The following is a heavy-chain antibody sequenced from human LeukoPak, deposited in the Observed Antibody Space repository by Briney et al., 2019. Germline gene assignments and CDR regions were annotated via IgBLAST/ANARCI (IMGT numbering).Heavy chain of an antibody. V-gene: IGHV4-34*01. CDR2: INHSGST. CDR3: AXDSSGWYKPTY. D-gene: IGHD6-19*01. J-gene: IGHJ4*02. CDR1: GGSFSGYY. Sequence: SETLSLTCAVYGGSFSGYYWSWIRQPPGKGLEWIGEINHSGSTNYNPSLKSRVTISVDTSKNQFSLKLSSVTAADTAVYYCAXDSSGWYKPTYWGQGTLVTVSS.